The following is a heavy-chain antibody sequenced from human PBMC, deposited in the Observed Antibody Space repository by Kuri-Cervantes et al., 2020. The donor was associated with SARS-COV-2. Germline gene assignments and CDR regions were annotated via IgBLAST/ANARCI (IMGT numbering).Heavy chain of an antibody. CDR3: ARQLTGRFDMHAFDI. D-gene: IGHD7-27*01. CDR1: GYSFTSYW. J-gene: IGHJ3*02. CDR2: IYPGDSDT. V-gene: IGHV5-51*01. Sequence: KVSCKGSGYSFTSYWIGWVRQMPGKGLEWMGIIYPGDSDTRYSPSFQGQVTISADKSISTAYLQWSSLKASDTAMYYCARQLTGRFDMHAFDIWGQGTMVTVSS.